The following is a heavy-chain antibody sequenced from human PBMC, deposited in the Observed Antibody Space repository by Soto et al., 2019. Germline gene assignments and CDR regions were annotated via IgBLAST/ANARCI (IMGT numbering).Heavy chain of an antibody. CDR1: GYSFTSYW. Sequence: GESLKISCKGSGYSFTSYWIGWVRQMPGKGLEWMGIIYPGDSDTRYSPSFQGQVTISADKSISTAYLQWSSLKASDTAMYYCATAPPPLFFYYIFTHYYPFAPPAQRTLVPVSS. J-gene: IGHJ5*02. CDR2: IYPGDSDT. V-gene: IGHV5-51*01. D-gene: IGHD3-9*01. CDR3: ATAPPPLFFYYIFTHYYPFAP.